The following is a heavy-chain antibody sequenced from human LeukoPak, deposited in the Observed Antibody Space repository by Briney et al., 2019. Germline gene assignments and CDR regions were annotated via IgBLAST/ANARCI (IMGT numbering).Heavy chain of an antibody. V-gene: IGHV4-31*03. Sequence: SEILSLTCTVSGDSISSGAYYWTWVRQYPGTGLEWIGYISHIGTTYNNPSLKSRVSISVDTSRNQLSLRLTSVTAADTAVYYCARGVQGWFAPWGQGTLVTVSS. D-gene: IGHD3-10*01. CDR1: GDSISSGAYY. J-gene: IGHJ5*02. CDR2: ISHIGTT. CDR3: ARGVQGWFAP.